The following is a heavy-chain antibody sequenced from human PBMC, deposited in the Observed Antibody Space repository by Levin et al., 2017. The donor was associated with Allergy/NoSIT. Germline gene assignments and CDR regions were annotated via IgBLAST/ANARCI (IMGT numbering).Heavy chain of an antibody. CDR1: GGSVSSGSYY. Sequence: AGGSLRLSCTVSGGSVSSGSYYWSCIRQPPGKGLEFIGYIYYSGSTNYNPSLKSRVTISVDTSKNQFSLKLRSVTAADTAVYYCARAKILGATGLYWGGFDYWGQGTLVTVSS. J-gene: IGHJ4*02. CDR3: ARAKILGATGLYWGGFDY. D-gene: IGHD1-26*01. V-gene: IGHV4-61*01. CDR2: IYYSGST.